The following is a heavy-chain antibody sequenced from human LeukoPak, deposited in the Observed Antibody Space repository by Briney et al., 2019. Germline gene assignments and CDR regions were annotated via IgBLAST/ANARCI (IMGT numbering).Heavy chain of an antibody. V-gene: IGHV4-59*08. Sequence: SETLSLTCSVSGGSISTYYWSWIRQPPGKGLEWIGYIYYSGRNKYNPSLRSRVTISVDTSRNQFSLNLSSVTAADTAVYYCARHNGDGQSFLFDYWGQGTLVTVSS. CDR1: GGSISTYY. CDR2: IYYSGRN. CDR3: ARHNGDGQSFLFDY. D-gene: IGHD5-24*01. J-gene: IGHJ4*02.